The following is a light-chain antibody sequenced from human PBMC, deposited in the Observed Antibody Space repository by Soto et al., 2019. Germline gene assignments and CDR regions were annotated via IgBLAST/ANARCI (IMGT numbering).Light chain of an antibody. CDR2: GAT. Sequence: ETVLTQSQGTLSLSPGERATLSCRASQSVSSSYLAWYQQKHGQAPRPLIYGATSRATGIPDRFSGSGSGTDFTLTISRLEPEDVAVYYCQQYGSSPDTFGQGTMLESK. CDR3: QQYGSSPDT. J-gene: IGKJ2*01. V-gene: IGKV3-20*01. CDR1: QSVSSSY.